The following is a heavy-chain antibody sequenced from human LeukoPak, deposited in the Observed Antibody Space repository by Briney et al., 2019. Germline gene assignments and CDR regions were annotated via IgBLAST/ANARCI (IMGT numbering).Heavy chain of an antibody. CDR3: ARENVRTFDY. CDR1: GDSVSSGVYY. J-gene: IGHJ4*02. CDR2: INYSGNT. D-gene: IGHD1-14*01. Sequence: PSETLSLTCTVSGDSVSSGVYYWSWFRQHPGKGLEWIGYINYSGNTYSNPSLKSRLAISLDASRNQLSLKLSSVTAADTAVYYCARENVRTFDYWGQGTLSPSPQ. V-gene: IGHV4-31*03.